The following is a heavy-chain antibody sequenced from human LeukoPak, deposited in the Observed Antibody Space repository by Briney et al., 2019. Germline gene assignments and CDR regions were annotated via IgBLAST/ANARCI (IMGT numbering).Heavy chain of an antibody. CDR2: ISGSGGST. CDR1: GFTFSSYA. J-gene: IGHJ4*02. V-gene: IGHV3-23*01. D-gene: IGHD6-6*01. Sequence: GGSLRLSCAASGFTFSSYAMSWVRQAPGKGLEWVSAISGSGGSTYYADSVKGRFTISRDNSKNTLYLQMNSLRAEDTAVYYCASSYSSSSINFDYWGQGTLVTVSS. CDR3: ASSYSSSSINFDY.